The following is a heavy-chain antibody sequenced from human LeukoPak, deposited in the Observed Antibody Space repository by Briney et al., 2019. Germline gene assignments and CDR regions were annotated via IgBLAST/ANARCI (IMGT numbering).Heavy chain of an antibody. CDR3: AKDVVVGATRGHFDY. CDR2: ISGSGGST. J-gene: IGHJ4*02. CDR1: GFTFSSYA. V-gene: IGHV3-23*01. D-gene: IGHD1-26*01. Sequence: AGGSLRLSCAASGFTFSSYAMSCVRQAPGKGLEWVSAISGSGGSTYYADSVKGRFTISRDNSKNTLYLQMNSLRAEDTAVYYCAKDVVVGATRGHFDYWGQGTLVTVSS.